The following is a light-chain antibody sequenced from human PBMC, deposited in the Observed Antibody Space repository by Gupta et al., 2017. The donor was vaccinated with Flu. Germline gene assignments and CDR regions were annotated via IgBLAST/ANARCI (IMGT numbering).Light chain of an antibody. CDR1: QRVSSN. V-gene: IGKV3-15*01. J-gene: IGKJ4*01. Sequence: EIVMTKSPATLSVSPGERATLSCRASQRVSSNLAWYQQKPGQAPRLLIYGASTRATGIAARFSGSGCGTEFTLTISSRQSEDFAVYYCQQYNNWPPVTFGGGTKVEIK. CDR2: GAS. CDR3: QQYNNWPPVT.